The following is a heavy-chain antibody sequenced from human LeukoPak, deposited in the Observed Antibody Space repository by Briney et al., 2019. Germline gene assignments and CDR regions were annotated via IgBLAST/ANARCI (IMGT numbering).Heavy chain of an antibody. V-gene: IGHV1-2*02. CDR3: ARGSWFGESTSFGY. CDR1: GYSFTGYY. CDR2: INPYSGDT. D-gene: IGHD3-10*01. J-gene: IGHJ4*02. Sequence: ASVKVSCKASGYSFTGYYIHWVRQAPGQGLAWMGWINPYSGDTTYAQKFQGRVTMTRDTSISTAYMELSRLRSDDTAVYYCARGSWFGESTSFGYWGQGTLVTVSS.